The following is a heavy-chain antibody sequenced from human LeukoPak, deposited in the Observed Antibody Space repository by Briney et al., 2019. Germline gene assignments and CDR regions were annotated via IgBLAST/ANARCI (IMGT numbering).Heavy chain of an antibody. CDR1: GYRFTSYW. Sequence: GESLKISCEGSGYRFTSYWIGWVRQMPGKGLEWMGIIYPGDSDTRYSPSFQGQVTISADKSIRTAYLQWSSLKASDTAMYYCARQAPPALVEVSDWGQGTLFTVSS. D-gene: IGHD6-6*01. CDR3: ARQAPPALVEVSD. J-gene: IGHJ4*02. CDR2: IYPGDSDT. V-gene: IGHV5-51*01.